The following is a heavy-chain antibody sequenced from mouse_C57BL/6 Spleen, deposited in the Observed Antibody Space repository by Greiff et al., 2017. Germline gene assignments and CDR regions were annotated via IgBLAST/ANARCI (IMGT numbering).Heavy chain of an antibody. CDR3: AREEKEYYFDY. V-gene: IGHV5-4*01. CDR1: GFTFSSSA. CDR2: ISAGGSYT. J-gene: IGHJ2*01. Sequence: VQLKESGGGLVKPGGSLKLSCAASGFTFSSSAMSWVRQTPEKRLEWVATISAGGSYTYYPDNVKGRFTISRDNAKNNLYLQMSHLKSEDTAMDYCAREEKEYYFDYWGQGTTLTVSS.